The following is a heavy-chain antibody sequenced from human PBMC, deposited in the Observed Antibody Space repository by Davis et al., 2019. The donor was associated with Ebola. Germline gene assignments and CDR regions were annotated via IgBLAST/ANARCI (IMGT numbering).Heavy chain of an antibody. V-gene: IGHV4-39*01. CDR3: ARHGGITGTQRAFDI. Sequence: SETLSLTCTVSGCSINSSSYYWGWIRQPPGKGLEWIGSIYYSGSTYYNPSLKIRVTISVDTSKNQFSLKLSSVTAADTAVYYCARHGGITGTQRAFDIWGQGTMVTVSS. CDR1: GCSINSSSYY. J-gene: IGHJ3*02. CDR2: IYYSGST. D-gene: IGHD1-20*01.